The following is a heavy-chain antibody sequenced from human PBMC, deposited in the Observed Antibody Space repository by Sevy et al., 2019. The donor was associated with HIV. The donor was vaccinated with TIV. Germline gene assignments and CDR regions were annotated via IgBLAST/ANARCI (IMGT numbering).Heavy chain of an antibody. CDR3: ARESVKGYCSGGSCYSEYYYYYGMDV. D-gene: IGHD2-15*01. J-gene: IGHJ6*02. V-gene: IGHV3-30*04. CDR2: ISYDGSNK. CDR1: GFTFSSYA. Sequence: GGSLRLSCAASGFTFSSYAMHWVRQAPGKGLEWVAVISYDGSNKYYADSVKGRFTISRDNSKNTLYLQMNSLRDEDTAVYYCARESVKGYCSGGSCYSEYYYYYGMDVWGQGTTVTVSS.